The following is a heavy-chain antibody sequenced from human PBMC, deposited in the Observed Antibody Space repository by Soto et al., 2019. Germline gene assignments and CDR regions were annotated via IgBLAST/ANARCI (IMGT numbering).Heavy chain of an antibody. CDR1: GYNFTSYG. J-gene: IGHJ3*02. Sequence: QVQLVQSGADVKKPGASVKVSCKASGYNFTSYGISWVRQAPGQGLEWMGWISPHNDRTKYARRFQDRVTITTETPASTVDMELGSLRSDDTAVYYCARDLNYSSGRYFDHDAFDIWGQGTVVTASS. V-gene: IGHV1-18*01. CDR2: ISPHNDRT. D-gene: IGHD6-19*01. CDR3: ARDLNYSSGRYFDHDAFDI.